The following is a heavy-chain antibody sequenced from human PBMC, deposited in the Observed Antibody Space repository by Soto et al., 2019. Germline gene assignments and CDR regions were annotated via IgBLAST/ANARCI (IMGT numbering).Heavy chain of an antibody. CDR1: GGNIVDHA. V-gene: IGHV3-23*01. J-gene: IGHJ6*02. CDR3: GKLLGTQIAYYYCGLDV. D-gene: IGHD3-16*01. CDR2: INIGGYTT. Sequence: WGVAGGNIVDHAGRWVSQATGKGLESVSAINIGGYTTYYADPVKGRFTMSRDNSKNTLYLQMNSRRAEDTAVYYCGKLLGTQIAYYYCGLDVWVQGSTDTV.